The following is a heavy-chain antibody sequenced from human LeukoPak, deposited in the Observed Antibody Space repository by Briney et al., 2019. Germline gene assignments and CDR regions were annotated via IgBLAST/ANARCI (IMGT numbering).Heavy chain of an antibody. J-gene: IGHJ5*02. Sequence: ASVKVSCKASGYSFSTCDINWVRQAAGQGLEWMGWMNPNSGNTGYAQKFQGRVTMTRNTSISTAYMELSSLRSEDTAVYYCARAGLRTTLDAPLDPWGQGTLVTVSS. D-gene: IGHD2/OR15-2a*01. CDR3: ARAGLRTTLDAPLDP. V-gene: IGHV1-8*01. CDR1: GYSFSTCD. CDR2: MNPNSGNT.